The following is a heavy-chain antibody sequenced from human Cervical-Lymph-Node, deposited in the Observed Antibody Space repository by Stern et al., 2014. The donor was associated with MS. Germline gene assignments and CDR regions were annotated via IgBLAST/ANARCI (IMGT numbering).Heavy chain of an antibody. CDR3: ARGKALNYDSSGAAFDI. Sequence: QVQLQESGPGLVKPSGTLSLTCAVSGGSISSSNWWSWVRQPPGKGLEWIGEISHSGSTQYNPSLKRTVTISVDKSKTQFSLKLSSVTAADTAVYYCARGKALNYDSSGAAFDIWGQGTMVTVSS. D-gene: IGHD3-22*01. J-gene: IGHJ3*02. CDR2: ISHSGST. V-gene: IGHV4-4*02. CDR1: GGSISSSNW.